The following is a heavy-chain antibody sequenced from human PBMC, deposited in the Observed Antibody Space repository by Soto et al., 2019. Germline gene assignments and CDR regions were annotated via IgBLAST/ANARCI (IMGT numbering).Heavy chain of an antibody. Sequence: GGSLRVSCAASGFTFSSYAMSWGRQAPGKGLEWVSAISGSGGSTYYADSVKGRFTISRDNSKNTLYLQMNSLRAEDTAVYYCAKDLMGYYDFWSGYYRDYYYMDVWGKGTTVTVSS. D-gene: IGHD3-3*01. J-gene: IGHJ6*03. CDR1: GFTFSSYA. V-gene: IGHV3-23*01. CDR2: ISGSGGST. CDR3: AKDLMGYYDFWSGYYRDYYYMDV.